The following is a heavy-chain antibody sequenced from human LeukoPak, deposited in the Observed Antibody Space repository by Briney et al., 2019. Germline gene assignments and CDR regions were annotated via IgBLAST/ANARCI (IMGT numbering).Heavy chain of an antibody. D-gene: IGHD3-10*01. CDR2: INHRGSS. Sequence: SETLSLTCAVYGGSFSGYYWTWIRQSPGKGLEWIGEINHRGSSNYNPSLKSRVTISVDTSKNQFSLKLSSVTAADTAVYYCARGPRKMVRGRFDYWGQGTLVTVSS. J-gene: IGHJ4*02. CDR1: GGSFSGYY. CDR3: ARGPRKMVRGRFDY. V-gene: IGHV4-34*01.